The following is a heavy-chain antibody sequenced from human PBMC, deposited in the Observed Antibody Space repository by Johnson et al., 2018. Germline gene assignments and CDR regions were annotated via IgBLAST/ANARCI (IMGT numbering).Heavy chain of an antibody. CDR1: GFTFSRDP. CDR2: IFHDGIKK. D-gene: IGHD6-19*01. CDR3: ARGYSSGLDAFDI. V-gene: IGHV3-30-3*01. J-gene: IGHJ3*02. Sequence: QVQLVQSGGGVVQPGRSXRLSCTASGFTFSRDPLHWVRQSPGKGLEWVAVIFHDGIKKYYADSVKGRFTISRDNSKNTLYLQMNSLRAEDTAMYYCARGYSSGLDAFDIWGQGTMVTVSS.